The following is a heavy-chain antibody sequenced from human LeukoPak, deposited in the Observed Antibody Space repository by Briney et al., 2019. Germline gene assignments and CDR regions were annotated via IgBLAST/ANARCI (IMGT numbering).Heavy chain of an antibody. CDR3: AKDHEKEGTIDY. J-gene: IGHJ4*02. CDR1: GFTFSSYA. Sequence: GGSLRLSCAASGFTFSSYAMSWVRQAPGKGLEWVSAISGSGGSTYYADSVKGRFTISRDNTKNTLYLQMNSLRAEDTAVYYCAKDHEKEGTIDYWGQGTLVTVSS. V-gene: IGHV3-23*01. CDR2: ISGSGGST.